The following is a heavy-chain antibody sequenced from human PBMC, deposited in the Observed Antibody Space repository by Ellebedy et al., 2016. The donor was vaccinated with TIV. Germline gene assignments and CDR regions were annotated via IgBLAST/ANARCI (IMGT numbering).Heavy chain of an antibody. D-gene: IGHD2-2*01. CDR3: AREYQEFYFDY. V-gene: IGHV3-33*01. CDR1: GFTFGSYG. CDR2: MWFDGRNT. J-gene: IGHJ4*02. Sequence: GGSLRLXCAASGFTFGSYGMHWVRQAPGKGLEWVAYMWFDGRNTHYRDSVQGRFTISRDNSKNTLYLQMNSLRTEDTAVYYCAREYQEFYFDYWGQGTLVTVSS.